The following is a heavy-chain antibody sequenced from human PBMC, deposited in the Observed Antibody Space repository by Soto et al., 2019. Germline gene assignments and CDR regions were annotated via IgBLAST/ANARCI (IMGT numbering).Heavy chain of an antibody. Sequence: EVQLLESGGGLVQPGGSLRLSCAASGFSFSSYVMSWVRQAPGKGLEWVSGISGSGDNTYYADSVKGRFTISRDNSKDTVYLQMNSLRAEDTAAYYCAKVPTGYWGQGTLVTVSS. CDR2: ISGSGDNT. D-gene: IGHD3-9*01. CDR3: AKVPTGY. CDR1: GFSFSSYV. J-gene: IGHJ4*02. V-gene: IGHV3-23*01.